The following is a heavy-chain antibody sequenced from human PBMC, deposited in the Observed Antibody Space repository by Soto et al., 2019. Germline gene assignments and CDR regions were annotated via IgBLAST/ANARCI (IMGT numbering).Heavy chain of an antibody. J-gene: IGHJ4*02. Sequence: PSETLSLTCTVSGGSITSSNYHWGWSRQPPGKGLEWIGTIYYSGNTYYNPSLKSRVTMSMDASKNQFSLRAEDTAVYYCAKDSLRDIWFGEFRADYWGQGTLVTVSS. V-gene: IGHV4-39*02. D-gene: IGHD3-10*01. CDR1: GGSITSSNYH. CDR3: AKDSLRDIWFGEFRADY. CDR2: IYYSGNT.